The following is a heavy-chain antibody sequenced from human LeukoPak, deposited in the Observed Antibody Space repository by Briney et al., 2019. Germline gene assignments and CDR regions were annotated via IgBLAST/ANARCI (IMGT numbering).Heavy chain of an antibody. Sequence: GGSLRLSCAASGFTFSSYAMHWVRPAPGKGLEWAADISFDGSNKYYADSVKGRFTNSRDNSKNTLYLQMNSLRAEDTAGYYCARDGEKRWLQYTFVYWGQGTLVTVSS. CDR1: GFTFSSYA. J-gene: IGHJ4*02. D-gene: IGHD5-24*01. V-gene: IGHV3-30-3*01. CDR2: ISFDGSNK. CDR3: ARDGEKRWLQYTFVY.